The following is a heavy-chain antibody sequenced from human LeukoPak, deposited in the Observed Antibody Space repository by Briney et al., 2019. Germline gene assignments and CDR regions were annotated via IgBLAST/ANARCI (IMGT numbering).Heavy chain of an antibody. CDR3: AKDGPMYSSGWYVDS. CDR2: MRYDGSDK. V-gene: IGHV3-30*02. D-gene: IGHD6-19*01. J-gene: IGHJ4*02. Sequence: GGSLRLSCAASGFTFSSFGMYSVRQAPGKGLEWVAFMRYDGSDKYYTDSVKGRFTISRDNSKNTLYLQMNSLRGEDTAVYYCAKDGPMYSSGWYVDSWGQGTLVTVSS. CDR1: GFTFSSFG.